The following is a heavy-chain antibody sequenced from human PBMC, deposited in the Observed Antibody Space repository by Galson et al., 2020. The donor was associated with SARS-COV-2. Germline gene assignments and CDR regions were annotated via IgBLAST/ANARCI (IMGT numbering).Heavy chain of an antibody. CDR3: AVPVGIAAAAYAFDI. J-gene: IGHJ3*02. CDR1: GGSFSGYY. D-gene: IGHD6-13*01. Sequence: SETLSLTCAVYGGSFSGYYWSWIRQPPGKGLEWIGEINHSGSTNYNPSLKSRVTISVDTSKNQFSLKLSSVTAADTAVYYCAVPVGIAAAAYAFDIWGQGTMVTVSS. V-gene: IGHV4-34*01. CDR2: INHSGST.